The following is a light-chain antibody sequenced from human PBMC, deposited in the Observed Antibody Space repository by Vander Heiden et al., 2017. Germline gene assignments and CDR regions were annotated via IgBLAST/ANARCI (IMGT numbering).Light chain of an antibody. J-gene: IGLJ1*01. CDR1: NIGSKR. Sequence: SYVLPQPPSVSVAPGQTARITCGGNNIGSKRVHWYQQKPGQAPALVIYDDSDRPSGIPERFSGSNSGNTATLTISRVEAGDEADYYCQVWDSRGVFGTGTKVTVL. V-gene: IGLV3-21*02. CDR2: DDS. CDR3: QVWDSRGV.